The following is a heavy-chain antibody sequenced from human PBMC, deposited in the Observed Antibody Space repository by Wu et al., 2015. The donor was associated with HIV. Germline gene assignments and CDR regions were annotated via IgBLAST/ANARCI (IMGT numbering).Heavy chain of an antibody. D-gene: IGHD2-15*01. CDR1: GYTFTGYY. CDR3: ARDSKWSEVTDVYDI. CDR2: INPNSGGT. J-gene: IGHJ3*02. V-gene: IGHV1-2*02. Sequence: QVQLVQSGAEVKKPGASVKVSCKASGYTFTGYYMHWVRQAPGQGLEWMGWINPNSGGTNYAQKFQGRVTMTRDTSISTAYMELSRLISDDTAVYYCARDSKWSEVTDVYDIWGLRDNGHRLF.